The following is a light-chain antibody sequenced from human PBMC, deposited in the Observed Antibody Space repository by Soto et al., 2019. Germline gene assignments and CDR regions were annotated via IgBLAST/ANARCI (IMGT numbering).Light chain of an antibody. J-gene: IGKJ5*01. CDR3: QQYGSSPSIT. CDR1: QSVSSSY. CDR2: GES. Sequence: EIVLTQSPGTLSLSPGERATLSCRASQSVSSSYLAWYQQKPGQAPRLLIYGESSRATGIPDRFSGSGSGTDFTLTISRLEPEDFAVYYCQQYGSSPSITFGQGTRLEIK. V-gene: IGKV3-20*01.